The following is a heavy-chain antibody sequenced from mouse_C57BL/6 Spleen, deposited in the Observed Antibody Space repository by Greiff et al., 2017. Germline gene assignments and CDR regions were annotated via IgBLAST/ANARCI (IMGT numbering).Heavy chain of an antibody. CDR1: GFNIKDYY. J-gene: IGHJ3*01. D-gene: IGHD1-2*01. CDR2: IDPEDGET. V-gene: IGHV14-2*01. Sequence: VQLQQSGAELVKPGASVKLSCTASGFNIKDYYMHWVKQRTEQGLEWIGRIDPEDGETKSAPKFQGKATITADTSSNTAYLQLSSLTSEDTAVYYSVANYYGTGFADWGQGTLVTVSA. CDR3: VANYYGTGFAD.